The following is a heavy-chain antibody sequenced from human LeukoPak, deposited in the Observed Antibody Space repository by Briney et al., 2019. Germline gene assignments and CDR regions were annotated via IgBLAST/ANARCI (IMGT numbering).Heavy chain of an antibody. CDR2: IYHSGST. CDR1: GGSISSGGYS. Sequence: SQTLSLTCAVSGGSISSGGYSWSWIRQPPGKGLEWIGYIYHSGSTNYNPSLKSRVTISVDTSKNQFSLKLSSVTAADTAVYYCAREGCSSTSCYSYWGQGTLVTVSS. J-gene: IGHJ4*02. CDR3: AREGCSSTSCYSY. D-gene: IGHD2-2*02. V-gene: IGHV4-30-2*01.